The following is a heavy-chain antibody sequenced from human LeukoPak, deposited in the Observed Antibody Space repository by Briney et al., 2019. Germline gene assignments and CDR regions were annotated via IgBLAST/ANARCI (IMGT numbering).Heavy chain of an antibody. CDR2: IYYSENT. D-gene: IGHD3-22*01. J-gene: IGHJ4*02. Sequence: SETLSLTCTVSGVSISSYYWSWIRQPPGKGLEWIGYIYYSENTNYNSSLKSRVTISEDTSKNQFSLKLTSVTAADTAVYYCAGGYFYDSRGHPYHFHFWGQGTLVSVSS. CDR1: GVSISSYY. V-gene: IGHV4-59*01. CDR3: AGGYFYDSRGHPYHFHF.